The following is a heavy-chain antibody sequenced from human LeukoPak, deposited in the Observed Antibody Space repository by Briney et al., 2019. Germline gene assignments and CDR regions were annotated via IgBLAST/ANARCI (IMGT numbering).Heavy chain of an antibody. V-gene: IGHV3-7*01. Sequence: GGSLRLSCAASGFIFSSYWLTWVRQAPGKGLEWVASIRQDGSQKNYVDSVKGRFTISRDNAKNSLYLQMNSLRAEDTALYYCARDIPRGTTTLDYWGQGTLVTVSS. CDR1: GFIFSSYW. CDR3: ARDIPRGTTTLDY. J-gene: IGHJ4*02. D-gene: IGHD1-26*01. CDR2: IRQDGSQK.